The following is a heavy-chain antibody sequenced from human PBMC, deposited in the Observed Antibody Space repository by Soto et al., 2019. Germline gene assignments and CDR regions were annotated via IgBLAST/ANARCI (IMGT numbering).Heavy chain of an antibody. Sequence: GGSLRLSCAASGFTFDDYGMSWVRQAPGKGLEWVSGINWNGGSTGYADSVKGRFTISRDNAKNSLYLQMNSLRAEDTALYHCARVSSLSAGIAVAGTFDYWGQGTLVTVSS. D-gene: IGHD6-19*01. CDR3: ARVSSLSAGIAVAGTFDY. V-gene: IGHV3-20*01. J-gene: IGHJ4*02. CDR1: GFTFDDYG. CDR2: INWNGGST.